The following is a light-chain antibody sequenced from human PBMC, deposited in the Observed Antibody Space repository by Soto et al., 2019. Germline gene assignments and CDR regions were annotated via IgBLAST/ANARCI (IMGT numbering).Light chain of an antibody. CDR1: QGIRND. J-gene: IGKJ2*01. CDR2: TTS. V-gene: IGKV1-6*01. CDR3: LQDYSFPLT. Sequence: AIQMTQSPSSLSASVGDRVTITCRASQGIRNDLGWFQQKPGKAPKILMYTTSSLQSGVPSRFSGSGSGTEFTLTISSLQPEDFATYYCLQDYSFPLTFGQGTKLEIK.